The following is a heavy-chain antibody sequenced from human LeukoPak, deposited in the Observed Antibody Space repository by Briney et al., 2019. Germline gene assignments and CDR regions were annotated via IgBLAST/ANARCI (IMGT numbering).Heavy chain of an antibody. J-gene: IGHJ3*02. Sequence: PGGSLRLSCAASGFTFSNHGMNWVRQAPGKGLEWVSSISSSSSYIYYADSVKGRFTISRDNAKNSLYLQMNSLRAEDTAVYYCARDGYNYRIDAFDIWGQGTMVTVSS. CDR3: ARDGYNYRIDAFDI. D-gene: IGHD5-24*01. CDR1: GFTFSNHG. CDR2: ISSSSSYI. V-gene: IGHV3-21*01.